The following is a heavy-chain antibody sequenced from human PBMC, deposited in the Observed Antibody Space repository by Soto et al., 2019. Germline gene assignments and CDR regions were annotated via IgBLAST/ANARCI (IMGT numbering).Heavy chain of an antibody. CDR1: GFTFSSYG. CDR2: IWYDGSNK. J-gene: IGHJ4*02. V-gene: IGHV3-33*01. CDR3: ARDGRYCSGGSCELNY. D-gene: IGHD2-15*01. Sequence: GGSLRLSCAASGFTFSSYGMHWVRQAPGKGLEWVAVIWYDGSNKYYADSVKGRFTISRDNSKNKLYLQMNSLRAEDTAVYYCARDGRYCSGGSCELNYWGQGTLVTVSS.